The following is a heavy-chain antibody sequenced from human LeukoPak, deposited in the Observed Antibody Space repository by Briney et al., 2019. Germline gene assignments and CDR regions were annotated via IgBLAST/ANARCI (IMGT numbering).Heavy chain of an antibody. CDR3: ARGSTYYDSSGQVPFDY. CDR2: ISGSSSTI. Sequence: PGGSLRLSCAASGFAFSSYSMNWVRQAPGKGLEWGSYISGSSSTIYYADSVKGRFTISRDNGKNTLYLQMNSLRAEDTAVYYCARGSTYYDSSGQVPFDYWCQGTLVTVSS. V-gene: IGHV3-48*01. J-gene: IGHJ4*02. CDR1: GFAFSSYS. D-gene: IGHD3-22*01.